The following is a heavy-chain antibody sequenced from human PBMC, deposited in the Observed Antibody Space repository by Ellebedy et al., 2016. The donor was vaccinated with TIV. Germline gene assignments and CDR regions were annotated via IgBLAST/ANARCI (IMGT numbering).Heavy chain of an antibody. CDR1: GGTFSSYA. D-gene: IGHD5-12*01. CDR2: IIPIFGTA. V-gene: IGHV1-69*13. CDR3: ARGGLRYDNWFDL. Sequence: SVKVSXXASGGTFSSYAISWVRQAPGQGLEWMGGIIPIFGTANYAQKFQGRVTITADESTSTAYMELSSLRSEDTAVYYCARGGLRYDNWFDLWGQGTLVTVSS. J-gene: IGHJ5*02.